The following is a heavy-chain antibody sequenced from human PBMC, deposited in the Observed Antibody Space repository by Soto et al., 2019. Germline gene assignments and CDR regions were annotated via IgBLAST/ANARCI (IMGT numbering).Heavy chain of an antibody. CDR3: ARDRRITMVRGGQYYYGMDV. J-gene: IGHJ6*02. CDR2: ISYDGSNK. V-gene: IGHV3-30-3*01. CDR1: GFTFSSYA. D-gene: IGHD3-10*01. Sequence: GGALRLSCAAAGFTFSSYAMHWVRQAPGKGLEWVAVISYDGSNKYYADSVKGRFTISRDNSKNTLYLQMNSLRAEDTAVYYCARDRRITMVRGGQYYYGMDVWGQGTTVTASS.